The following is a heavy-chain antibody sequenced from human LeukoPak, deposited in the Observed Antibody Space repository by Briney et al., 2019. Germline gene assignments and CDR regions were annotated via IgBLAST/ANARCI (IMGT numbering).Heavy chain of an antibody. V-gene: IGHV4-34*01. D-gene: IGHD5-12*01. J-gene: IGHJ5*02. CDR3: ARGLRWLPHNWFDP. Sequence: SETLSLTCAVYGGSFSGYYWSWIRQPPGKGLEWIGEINHSGSTNYNPSLKSRVTISVDTSKNQFSLKLSSVTAADTAVHYCARGLRWLPHNWFDPWGQGTLVTVSS. CDR1: GGSFSGYY. CDR2: INHSGST.